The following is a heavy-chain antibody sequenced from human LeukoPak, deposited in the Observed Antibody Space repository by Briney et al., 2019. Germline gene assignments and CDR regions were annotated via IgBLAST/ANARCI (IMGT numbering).Heavy chain of an antibody. V-gene: IGHV4-59*01. Sequence: SETLSITCTVSGGSISSYYWSWIRQPPGKGLEWIGYIYYSGSTNYNPSLKGRATISVDTSKNQFSLKLSSVTAADTAVYYCAHSSSRPAYAFDIWGQGTMVTVSS. CDR1: GGSISSYY. D-gene: IGHD6-13*01. CDR3: AHSSSRPAYAFDI. CDR2: IYYSGST. J-gene: IGHJ3*02.